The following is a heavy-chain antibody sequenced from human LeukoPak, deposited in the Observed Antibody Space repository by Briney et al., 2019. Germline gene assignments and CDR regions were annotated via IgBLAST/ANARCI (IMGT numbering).Heavy chain of an antibody. CDR1: GFTFSSYG. D-gene: IGHD2-15*01. Sequence: GGSLRLSCAASGFTFSSYGMHWVRQAPGKGLEWVAFIRYDGSNKYYADSVKGRFTISRDNSKNTLYLQMNSLRAEGTAVYYCAKNGGSAREDAFDIWGQGTMVTVSS. J-gene: IGHJ3*02. V-gene: IGHV3-30*02. CDR2: IRYDGSNK. CDR3: AKNGGSAREDAFDI.